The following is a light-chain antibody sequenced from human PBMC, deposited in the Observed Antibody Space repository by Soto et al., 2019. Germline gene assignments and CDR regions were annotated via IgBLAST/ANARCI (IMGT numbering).Light chain of an antibody. CDR3: QQYGSSPMFT. CDR2: GAS. V-gene: IGKV3-20*01. J-gene: IGKJ3*01. Sequence: EIVLTQSPGTLSLSPGERATLSCRASQSVSSNYLAWHQQKPGQAPRLLIYGASSRASGIPDRFSGSGSGTDFTLTISRLEPEDFAVYYCQQYGSSPMFTFVPGTKVDIK. CDR1: QSVSSNY.